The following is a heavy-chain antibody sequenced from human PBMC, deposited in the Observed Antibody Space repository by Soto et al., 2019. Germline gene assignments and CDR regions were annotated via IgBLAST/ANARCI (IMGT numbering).Heavy chain of an antibody. CDR3: PKDLSLSTPFYYDSSGLDY. Sequence: GGSLRLSCAASGFTFDDYAMHLVRQAPGKGLEWVSGISWNSGTIGYADSVKGRFTISRDNAKDSLYLQMNSLRAEDTALYYCPKDLSLSTPFYYDSSGLDYWGQGTLVTASS. V-gene: IGHV3-9*01. CDR2: ISWNSGTI. CDR1: GFTFDDYA. J-gene: IGHJ4*02. D-gene: IGHD3-22*01.